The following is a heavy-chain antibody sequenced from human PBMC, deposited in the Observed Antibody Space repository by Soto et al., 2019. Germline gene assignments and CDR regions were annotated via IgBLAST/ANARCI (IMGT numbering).Heavy chain of an antibody. J-gene: IGHJ6*02. D-gene: IGHD3-3*01. Sequence: ASVKVSCKASGYTFTSYGISWARQAPGQGLEWMGWISAYNGNTNYAQKLQGRVTMTTDTSTSTAYMELRSLRSDDTAVYYCARERFLEWLVSAYYYGMDVWGQGTTVTVSS. CDR2: ISAYNGNT. CDR3: ARERFLEWLVSAYYYGMDV. V-gene: IGHV1-18*04. CDR1: GYTFTSYG.